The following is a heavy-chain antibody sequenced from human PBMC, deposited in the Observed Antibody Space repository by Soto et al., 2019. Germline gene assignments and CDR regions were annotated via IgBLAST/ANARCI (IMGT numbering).Heavy chain of an antibody. V-gene: IGHV3-30*18. J-gene: IGHJ6*02. D-gene: IGHD4-17*01. CDR1: GFTFSSYG. CDR2: ISYDGSNK. CDR3: AKDLNYGDYYYGMDV. Sequence: VGSLRLSCAASGFTFSSYGMHWVRQAPGKGLEWVAVISYDGSNKYYADSVKGRFTISRDNSKNTLYLQMNSLRAEDTAVYYCAKDLNYGDYYYGMDVWGQGTTVTVS.